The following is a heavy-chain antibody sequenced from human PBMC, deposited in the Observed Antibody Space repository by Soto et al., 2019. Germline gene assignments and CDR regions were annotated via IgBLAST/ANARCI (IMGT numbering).Heavy chain of an antibody. CDR3: ARDLRCSGGSCSVYYGMDV. D-gene: IGHD2-15*01. J-gene: IGHJ6*02. CDR2: INPSGGST. CDR1: GYTFTSYY. Sequence: GASVKVSCKASGYTFTSYYMHWVRQAPGQGQEWMGIINPSGGSTSYAQKFQGRVTMTRDTSTSTVYMELSSLRSEDTAVYYCARDLRCSGGSCSVYYGMDVWGQGTTVTVSS. V-gene: IGHV1-46*03.